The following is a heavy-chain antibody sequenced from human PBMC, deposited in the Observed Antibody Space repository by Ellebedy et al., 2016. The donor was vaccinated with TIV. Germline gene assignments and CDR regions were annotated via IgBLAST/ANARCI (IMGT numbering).Heavy chain of an antibody. Sequence: GGSLRLSXAASGFSFSDYYMGWIRQAPGKGLEWVSYITYRGSPTYYADSVKGRFTISRDNAKNSLYLQMNSLRADDTAVYYCAREEESRGYSKDFDYWGQGTLVTVSS. D-gene: IGHD2-15*01. CDR2: ITYRGSPT. CDR1: GFSFSDYY. V-gene: IGHV3-11*01. CDR3: AREEESRGYSKDFDY. J-gene: IGHJ4*01.